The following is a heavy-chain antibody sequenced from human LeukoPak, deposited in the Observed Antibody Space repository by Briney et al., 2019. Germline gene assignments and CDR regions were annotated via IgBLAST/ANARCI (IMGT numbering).Heavy chain of an antibody. CDR2: ISGSGGST. D-gene: IGHD6-6*01. Sequence: QPGGSLRLSCAASGFTFSSYAISWVRQAPGKGLEWVSAISGSGGSTYYADSVKGRFTISRDNSKNTLYLQMNSLRAEDTAVYYCAKVGSVIAARPAYFDYWGQGTLVTVSS. CDR1: GFTFSSYA. CDR3: AKVGSVIAARPAYFDY. V-gene: IGHV3-23*01. J-gene: IGHJ4*02.